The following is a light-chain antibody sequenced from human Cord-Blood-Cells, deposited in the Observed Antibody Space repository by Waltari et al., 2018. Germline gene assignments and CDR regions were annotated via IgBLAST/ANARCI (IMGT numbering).Light chain of an antibody. J-gene: IGKJ4*01. CDR3: QQYYSYPLT. V-gene: IGKV1-8*01. Sequence: AIRMTPSPSSFSASTGDRVPITCRASQGISSYLAWYQQKPGKAPKLLIYAASTLQSGRPSRFSGSGAGTDCTLTISCLQSEDCATCDCQQYYSYPLTFGGGTKVEIK. CDR2: AAS. CDR1: QGISSY.